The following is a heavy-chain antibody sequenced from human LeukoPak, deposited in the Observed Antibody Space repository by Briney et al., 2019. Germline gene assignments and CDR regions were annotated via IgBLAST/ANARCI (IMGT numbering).Heavy chain of an antibody. D-gene: IGHD6-13*01. J-gene: IGHJ6*03. CDR2: INHSGST. CDR3: ARVRAAAGTGCYYYYYMDV. Sequence: SETLSLTCAVYGGSFSGYYWSWLRQPPGKGLEWIGEINHSGSTNYNPSLKSRVTISVDTSKNQFSLKLSSVTAADTAVYYCARVRAAAGTGCYYYYYMDVWGKGTTVTVSS. CDR1: GGSFSGYY. V-gene: IGHV4-34*01.